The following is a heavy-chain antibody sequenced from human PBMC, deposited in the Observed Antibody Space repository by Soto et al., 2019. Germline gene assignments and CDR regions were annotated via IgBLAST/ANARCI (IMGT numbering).Heavy chain of an antibody. Sequence: SVKVSCQASGCTFSSYAMIWVRQAPGQGLEWMGGIIPIFGTANYTQKFQGRVTITADESTSTAYMELSSLRSEDTAVYYCESIKIFGVWAFDIWGQGTMVTVSS. J-gene: IGHJ3*02. V-gene: IGHV1-69*13. CDR2: IIPIFGTA. D-gene: IGHD3-3*01. CDR1: GCTFSSYA. CDR3: ESIKIFGVWAFDI.